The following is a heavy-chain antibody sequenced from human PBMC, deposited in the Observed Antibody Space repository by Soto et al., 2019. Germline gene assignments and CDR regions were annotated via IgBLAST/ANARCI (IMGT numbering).Heavy chain of an antibody. J-gene: IGHJ4*02. V-gene: IGHV4-30-2*01. Sequence: SETLSLTCAVSGGSIISGGYSWSWIRQPPGKGLEWIGYIYHSGSTYYNPSLKSRVTISVDRSKNQFSLKLSSLTSADTAVYFCARAYYGDYPYFDYWGQGALVTVSS. CDR2: IYHSGST. D-gene: IGHD4-17*01. CDR3: ARAYYGDYPYFDY. CDR1: GGSIISGGYS.